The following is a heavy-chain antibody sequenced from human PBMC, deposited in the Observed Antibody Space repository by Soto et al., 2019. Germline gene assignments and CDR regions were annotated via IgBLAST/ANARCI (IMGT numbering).Heavy chain of an antibody. V-gene: IGHV4-31*03. CDR2: ISDSGRT. Sequence: PSETLSLTCSVSGGSIRRSDSYWTWVRQGPGKGLEWIAYISDSGRTDYNPSLKSRATISIDTSKNVFFLNLSSVTAADTAVYFCARVLITSGPLEYSFVYWGPGSLVTVSS. D-gene: IGHD3-16*01. J-gene: IGHJ4*02. CDR1: GGSIRRSDSY. CDR3: ARVLITSGPLEYSFVY.